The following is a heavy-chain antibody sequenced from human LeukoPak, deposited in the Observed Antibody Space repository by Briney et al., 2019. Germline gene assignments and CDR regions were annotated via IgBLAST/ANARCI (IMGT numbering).Heavy chain of an antibody. V-gene: IGHV4-59*01. CDR2: IYYSGST. CDR3: ARRYSSWSSFDY. CDR1: GGSISSYY. Sequence: SETLSLTCTVSGGSISSYYWNWIRQSPGKGLEWIGYIYYSGSTHYNPSLKSRVTISIDTSKNQFSLRLTSVTAADTAVYYCARRYSSWSSFDYWGQGTMVTVSS. J-gene: IGHJ4*03. D-gene: IGHD6-13*01.